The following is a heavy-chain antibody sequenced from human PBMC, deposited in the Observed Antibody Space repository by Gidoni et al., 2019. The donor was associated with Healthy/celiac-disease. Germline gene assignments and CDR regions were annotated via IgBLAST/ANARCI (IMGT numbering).Heavy chain of an antibody. J-gene: IGHJ6*02. Sequence: QVQLVQSGAEVKKPGSSVKVSCKASGGTFSSYAISWVRQAPGQGLEWMGGIMPIFGTANYAQKFQGRVTITADKSTSTAYMELSSLRSEDTAVYYCARDFPGYCSSTSCYSENYYYYGMDVWGQGTTVTVSS. CDR1: GGTFSSYA. V-gene: IGHV1-69*06. CDR3: ARDFPGYCSSTSCYSENYYYYGMDV. D-gene: IGHD2-2*02. CDR2: IMPIFGTA.